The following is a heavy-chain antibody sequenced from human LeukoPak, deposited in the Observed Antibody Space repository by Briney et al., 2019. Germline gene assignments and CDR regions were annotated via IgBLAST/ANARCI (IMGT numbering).Heavy chain of an antibody. CDR3: IREVQVRASASLGL. Sequence: GGSLRLSCAASGFTISGFWMHWVRQVPGVGLVWFARMNSAGTTINYADSVKGRFTISRDNVRNTLHLQMNNLSLEDTAVYFCIREVQVRASASLGLWGRGTLVTVS. CDR1: GFTISGFW. D-gene: IGHD1-1*01. V-gene: IGHV3-74*01. J-gene: IGHJ4*01. CDR2: MNSAGTTI.